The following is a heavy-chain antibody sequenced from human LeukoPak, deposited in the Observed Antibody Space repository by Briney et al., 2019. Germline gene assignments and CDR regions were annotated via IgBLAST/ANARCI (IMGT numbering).Heavy chain of an antibody. Sequence: GGSLRLSCAASGFTFSSYWMSWVRQAPGKGLEWVANIKQDGSEKYYVDSVKGRFTISRDNAKNSLYLQMNSLRAEDTAVYYCARGFGEFFNDAFDIWGQGTMVTVSS. CDR1: GFTFSSYW. CDR3: ARGFGEFFNDAFDI. CDR2: IKQDGSEK. D-gene: IGHD3-10*01. J-gene: IGHJ3*02. V-gene: IGHV3-7*01.